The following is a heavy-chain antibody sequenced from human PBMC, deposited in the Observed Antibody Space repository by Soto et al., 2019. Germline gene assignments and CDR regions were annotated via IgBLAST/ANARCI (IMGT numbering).Heavy chain of an antibody. Sequence: GGSLRLSCAASGFSFDDYTMHWVRQAPGKGLEWVSLISRDGGSTYYADSMKGRFTISRDNSRNSLYLQMNSLRTEDTALYYCAKDAAVAGIDSWGQGTLVTVSS. CDR2: ISRDGGST. CDR1: GFSFDDYT. J-gene: IGHJ4*02. V-gene: IGHV3-43*01. CDR3: AKDAAVAGIDS. D-gene: IGHD6-19*01.